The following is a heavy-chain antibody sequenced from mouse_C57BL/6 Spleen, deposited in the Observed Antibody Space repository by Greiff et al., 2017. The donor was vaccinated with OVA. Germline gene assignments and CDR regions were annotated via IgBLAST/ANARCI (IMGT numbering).Heavy chain of an antibody. CDR1: GFSFNTYS. V-gene: IGHV10-1*01. CDR2: IRSKSNNYAT. Sequence: EVQLVESGGGLVQPKGSLKLSCAASGFSFNTYSMNWVRQAPGKGLEWVARIRSKSNNYATYYADSVKDRFTISRDYSESMLYLQMNYLKTEDTTMYYWEKRSAMGYWGQGTSVTVSS. CDR3: EKRSAMGY. J-gene: IGHJ4*01.